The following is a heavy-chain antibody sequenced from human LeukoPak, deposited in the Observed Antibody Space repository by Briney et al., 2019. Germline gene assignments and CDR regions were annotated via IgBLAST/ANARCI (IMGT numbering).Heavy chain of an antibody. CDR2: ISSNSSTI. J-gene: IGHJ3*02. CDR1: GFTFSSYS. CDR3: ARDRGSYIPDAFDI. Sequence: GGSLRLSCAASGFTFSSYSMSWVRQAPGKGLEWVSYISSNSSTIYYADSVKGRFTISRDNAKNSLYLQMNSLRAEDTAVYYCARDRGSYIPDAFDIWGQGTMVTVSS. V-gene: IGHV3-48*01. D-gene: IGHD1-26*01.